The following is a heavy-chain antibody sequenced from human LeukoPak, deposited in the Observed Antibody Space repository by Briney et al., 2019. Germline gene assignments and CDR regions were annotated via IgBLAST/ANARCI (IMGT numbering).Heavy chain of an antibody. Sequence: SGGSLRLSCAASGFTFSSYSMNWVRQAPVKGLEWVSSISSSSSYIYYADSVKGRFTISRDNAKNSLYLQMNSLRAEDTAVYYCASVVTAIWGYYFDYWGQGTLVTVSS. CDR3: ASVVTAIWGYYFDY. CDR2: ISSSSSYI. D-gene: IGHD2-21*02. V-gene: IGHV3-21*01. CDR1: GFTFSSYS. J-gene: IGHJ4*02.